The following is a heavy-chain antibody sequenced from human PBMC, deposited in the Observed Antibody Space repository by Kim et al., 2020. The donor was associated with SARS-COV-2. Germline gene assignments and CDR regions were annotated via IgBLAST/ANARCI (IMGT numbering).Heavy chain of an antibody. J-gene: IGHJ5*02. D-gene: IGHD6-13*01. Sequence: AQKYQGRVTMTEDTSTDTGYMELSSLRSEDTAVYYCATSAAAGRLYWFDPWGQGTLVTVSS. V-gene: IGHV1-24*01. CDR3: ATSAAAGRLYWFDP.